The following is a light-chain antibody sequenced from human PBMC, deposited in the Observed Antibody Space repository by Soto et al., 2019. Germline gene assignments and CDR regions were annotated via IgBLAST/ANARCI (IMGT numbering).Light chain of an antibody. CDR3: QQYNNWHT. Sequence: EIVMTQSPATLSVSPGERATLSCRASQSVSSNLAWYQQKPGQAPRLLIYGASTRATGIPARFSGSGSGTEFTLTISSRQSEDFAVYYCQQYNNWHTFGQGTKLEIK. J-gene: IGKJ2*01. CDR2: GAS. V-gene: IGKV3-15*01. CDR1: QSVSSN.